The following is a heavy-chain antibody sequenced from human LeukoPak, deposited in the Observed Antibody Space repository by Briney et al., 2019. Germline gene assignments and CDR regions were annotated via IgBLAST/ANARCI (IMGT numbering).Heavy chain of an antibody. CDR3: AKDQVAATLGVPWFDP. Sequence: GGSLRLSCAASGSTFSSYGMHWVRQAPGKGLEWVAFIRYDGSNKYYADSVKGRFTISRDNSKNTLYLQMNSLRAEDTAVYYRAKDQVAATLGVPWFDPWGQGTLVTVSS. D-gene: IGHD2-15*01. CDR1: GSTFSSYG. V-gene: IGHV3-30*02. CDR2: IRYDGSNK. J-gene: IGHJ5*02.